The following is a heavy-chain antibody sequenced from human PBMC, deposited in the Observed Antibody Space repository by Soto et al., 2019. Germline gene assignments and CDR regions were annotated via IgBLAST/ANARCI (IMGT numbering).Heavy chain of an antibody. CDR3: ARDRVLGGGQQLVRLAY. V-gene: IGHV3-33*01. J-gene: IGHJ4*02. Sequence: QVQLVESGGGVVQPGRSLRLSCAASGLTFSSYGMHWVRQAPGKGLEWVAVIWYDGSNKYYADSVKGRFTISRDNSKNTLYLQMHSLRAEDTAVYYCARDRVLGGGQQLVRLAYWGQGTLVTVSS. CDR1: GLTFSSYG. D-gene: IGHD6-13*01. CDR2: IWYDGSNK.